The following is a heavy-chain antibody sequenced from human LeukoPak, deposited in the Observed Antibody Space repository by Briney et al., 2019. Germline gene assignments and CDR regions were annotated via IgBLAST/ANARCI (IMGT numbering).Heavy chain of an antibody. CDR3: ARGAAVALDY. J-gene: IGHJ4*02. Sequence: PGGSLNLSCAAPGLTFSPYEMTWFRKAPGKGLEWVSYISSSGTTIYYADSVKGRFTISRDNAKNSLYLQMNSLRAEDTAVYYCARGAAVALDYWGQGTLVTVSS. V-gene: IGHV3-48*03. D-gene: IGHD6-19*01. CDR1: GLTFSPYE. CDR2: ISSSGTTI.